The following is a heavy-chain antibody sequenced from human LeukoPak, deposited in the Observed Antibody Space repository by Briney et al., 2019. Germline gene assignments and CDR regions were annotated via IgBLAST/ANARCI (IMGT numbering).Heavy chain of an antibody. CDR2: ISGSGGST. CDR1: GFTFSSYA. J-gene: IGHJ4*02. Sequence: PGGSLRLSCAASGFTFSSYAMSWVRQAPGKGLEWVSAISGSGGSTYYADSVKGRFTISRDNSKNTLYLQMNSLRAEDTAVYYCAKDDNDFWSGYLFDYWGPGTLVTVSS. V-gene: IGHV3-23*01. D-gene: IGHD3-3*01. CDR3: AKDDNDFWSGYLFDY.